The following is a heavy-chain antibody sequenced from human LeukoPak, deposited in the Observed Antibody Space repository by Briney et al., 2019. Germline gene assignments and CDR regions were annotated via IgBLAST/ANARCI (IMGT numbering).Heavy chain of an antibody. V-gene: IGHV3-30*02. Sequence: PGESLRLSCEASGFTFNTYSMNWARQAPGKGLEWVAFIRYDGSNKYYADSVKGRFTISKDNSKNTLYLQMNSLRAEDTAVYYCAKDHENLRFLEWLKRYYYYYYYMDVWGKGTTVTVSS. CDR3: AKDHENLRFLEWLKRYYYYYYYMDV. CDR2: IRYDGSNK. D-gene: IGHD3-3*01. J-gene: IGHJ6*03. CDR1: GFTFNTYS.